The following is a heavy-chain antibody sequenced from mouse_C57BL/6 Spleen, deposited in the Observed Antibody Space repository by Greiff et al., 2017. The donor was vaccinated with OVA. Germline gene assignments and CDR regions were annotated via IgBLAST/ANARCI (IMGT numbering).Heavy chain of an antibody. CDR3: AREETTVVAYYAMDY. V-gene: IGHV1-55*01. D-gene: IGHD1-1*01. CDR2: IYPGSGST. J-gene: IGHJ4*01. Sequence: VQLQQSGAELVKPGASVKMSCKASGYTFTSYWITWVKQRPGQGLEWIGDIYPGSGSTNYNEKFKSKATLTVDTSSSTAYMQLSSLTSEDSAVYYCAREETTVVAYYAMDYWGQGTSVTVSS. CDR1: GYTFTSYW.